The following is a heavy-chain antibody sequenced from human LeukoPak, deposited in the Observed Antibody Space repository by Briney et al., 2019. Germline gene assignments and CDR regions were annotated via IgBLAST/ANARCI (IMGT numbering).Heavy chain of an antibody. CDR3: ARDSFDVYYYASSGYHPGIY. J-gene: IGHJ4*02. CDR1: EFTFSIYW. Sequence: PVGSLRLSCGASEFTFSIYWMTWVRQAPGKGLEWVASVKADRSETYYVDSVKGRFTISRDNAKNSLYLQMNSLRAEDTAVYYCARDSFDVYYYASSGYHPGIYWVQGTLVTVSS. CDR2: VKADRSET. D-gene: IGHD3-22*01. V-gene: IGHV3-7*01.